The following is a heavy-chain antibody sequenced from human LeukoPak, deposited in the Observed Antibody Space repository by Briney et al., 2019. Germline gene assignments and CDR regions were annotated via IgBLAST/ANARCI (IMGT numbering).Heavy chain of an antibody. Sequence: GGSLRLSCAAYGFTVTRNFMSWVRQAPGKGLEWDSVIYSDGNTYYADSVKGRFTVSRDTSKNTMSLQMNSLRGEDTAVYYCARGGSDDWKRFDSWGQGTLVTVSP. J-gene: IGHJ4*02. CDR2: IYSDGNT. CDR1: GFTVTRNF. D-gene: IGHD1-1*01. CDR3: ARGGSDDWKRFDS. V-gene: IGHV3-53*01.